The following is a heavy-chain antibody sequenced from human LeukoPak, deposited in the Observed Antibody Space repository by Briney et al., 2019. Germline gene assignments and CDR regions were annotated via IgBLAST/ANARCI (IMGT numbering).Heavy chain of an antibody. CDR1: GPSISSYY. D-gene: IGHD6-13*01. V-gene: IGHV4-59*01. CDR2: IYYSGST. J-gene: IGHJ5*02. CDR3: ARANSSSWWYDGNWFDP. Sequence: ASETLSLTCTVSGPSISSYYCSWVRQPPGKGLEWLGYIYYSGSTTYTPSLKSRVTISVDTSKNQFSLKLSSVTAADTAVYYCARANSSSWWYDGNWFDPWGQGTLVTVSS.